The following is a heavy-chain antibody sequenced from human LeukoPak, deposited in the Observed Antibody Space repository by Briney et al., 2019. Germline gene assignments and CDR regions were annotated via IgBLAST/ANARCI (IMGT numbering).Heavy chain of an antibody. J-gene: IGHJ6*02. CDR2: VNRDGSET. CDR1: GFALSSHW. V-gene: IGHV3-7*03. Sequence: GGSLRLSCAASGFALSSHWMTWIRQVPGRGPEWVANVNRDGSETYYLDSVKGRFTISKDNAKNSLYLQMNSLRAEDTALYHCARNNGMDVWGQGTTVIVSS. CDR3: ARNNGMDV.